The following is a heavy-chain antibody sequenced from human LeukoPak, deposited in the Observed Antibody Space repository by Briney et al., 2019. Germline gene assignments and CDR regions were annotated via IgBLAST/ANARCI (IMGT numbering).Heavy chain of an antibody. V-gene: IGHV3-30*04. CDR1: GFIFSSYA. CDR3: ARERAVRYPLDY. J-gene: IGHJ4*02. Sequence: GGSLRLSCAASGFIFSSYAMHWVRQAPGKGLEWVAVISYDGSNKYYADSVKGRFTISRDNSKNTLYLQMNSLRAEDTAVYYCARERAVRYPLDYWGQGTLVTVSS. CDR2: ISYDGSNK. D-gene: IGHD3-16*02.